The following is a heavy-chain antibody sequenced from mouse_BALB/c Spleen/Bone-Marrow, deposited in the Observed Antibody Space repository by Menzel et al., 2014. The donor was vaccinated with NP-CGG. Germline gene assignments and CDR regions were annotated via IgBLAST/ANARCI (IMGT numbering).Heavy chain of an antibody. CDR2: ICAGGTT. Sequence: QVQLKESGPGLVAPSQSLSITCTVSGFSLISYGVHWVRQPPGRGLEWLGVICAGGTTYYNSALMSRLSISKDKSKSQVFLKMKSLQTDDTAIYYCARDSDYGSTLFAYWGKGTLVTVSA. CDR1: GFSLISYG. V-gene: IGHV2-9*02. CDR3: ARDSDYGSTLFAY. D-gene: IGHD1-1*01. J-gene: IGHJ3*01.